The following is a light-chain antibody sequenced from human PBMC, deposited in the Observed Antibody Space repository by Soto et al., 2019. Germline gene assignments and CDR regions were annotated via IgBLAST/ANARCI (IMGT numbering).Light chain of an antibody. CDR3: QQRSNWHLT. CDR2: DAS. J-gene: IGKJ4*01. V-gene: IGKV3D-11*02. Sequence: EIVLTQSPATLSLSPGERATLSCRASQSVSSYLAWYQQKPGQAPRLLIYDASNRATGIPARFSGSGHGTDFTLTISSLEPEDFAVYYCQQRSNWHLTFGGGTKVEIK. CDR1: QSVSSY.